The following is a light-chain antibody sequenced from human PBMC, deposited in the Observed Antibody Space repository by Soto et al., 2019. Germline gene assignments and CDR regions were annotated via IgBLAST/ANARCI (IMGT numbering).Light chain of an antibody. CDR2: GAS. Sequence: EVVFTQSPGTLYLSPGERATLSCRASQSVSSNYLAWYQQKPGQAPRLIIYGASNRETGIPDRFSGSGSGTEFTRTISRLEPEDFAVYYCQQYGSSPITFGQGTRLEIK. CDR1: QSVSSNY. V-gene: IGKV3-20*01. CDR3: QQYGSSPIT. J-gene: IGKJ5*01.